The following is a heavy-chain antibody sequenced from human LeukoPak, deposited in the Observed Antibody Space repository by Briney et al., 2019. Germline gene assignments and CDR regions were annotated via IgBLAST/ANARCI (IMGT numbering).Heavy chain of an antibody. J-gene: IGHJ4*02. V-gene: IGHV1-46*01. CDR2: INPSGGST. CDR3: ARGPRDFYFDY. CDR1: GYTFTSYY. D-gene: IGHD3/OR15-3a*01. Sequence: ASVKVSCKASGYTFTSYYMHWVRQAPGQGLEWMGIINPSGGSTSYAQKFQGRVTMTGDMSTSTVYMELSSLRSEDTAVYYCARGPRDFYFDYWGQGTLVTVSS.